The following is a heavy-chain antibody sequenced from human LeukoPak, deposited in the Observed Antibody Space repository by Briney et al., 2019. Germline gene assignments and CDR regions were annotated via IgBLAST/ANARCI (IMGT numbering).Heavy chain of an antibody. CDR3: ASMNYYDSSGYPAY. CDR2: ISSNGDYT. D-gene: IGHD3-22*01. CDR1: GFTFNNYA. V-gene: IGHV3-64*04. Sequence: GGSLRLSCSASGFTFNNYAMHWVRQAPGKGLESVSAISSNGDYTYYADSAKGRFTISRDNAKNSLYLQMNSLRAEDTAVYYCASMNYYDSSGYPAYWGQGTLVTVSS. J-gene: IGHJ4*02.